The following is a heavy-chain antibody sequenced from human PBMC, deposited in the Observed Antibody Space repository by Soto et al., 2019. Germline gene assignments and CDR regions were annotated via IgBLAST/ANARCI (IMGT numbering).Heavy chain of an antibody. Sequence: GESLKISCKGSGYSFTSYWIGWVRQMPGKGLEWMGIIYPGDPDTRYSPSFQGQVTISADKSISTAYLQWSSLKASDTAMYYCARCIVGRLNGFDPWAQGTLVTVSS. CDR1: GYSFTSYW. CDR3: ARCIVGRLNGFDP. V-gene: IGHV5-51*01. J-gene: IGHJ5*02. CDR2: IYPGDPDT. D-gene: IGHD1-26*01.